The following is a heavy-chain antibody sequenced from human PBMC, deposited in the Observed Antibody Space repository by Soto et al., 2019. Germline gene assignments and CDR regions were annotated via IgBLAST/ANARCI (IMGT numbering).Heavy chain of an antibody. CDR3: AKDSGSGIAVAGTLDY. CDR2: ISGSGGST. Sequence: GGSLRLSCAASGFTFSSYAMSWVRQAPGKGLEWVSAISGSGGSTYYADSVKGRFTISRDNSKNTLYPQMNSLRAEDTAVYYCAKDSGSGIAVAGTLDYWGQGTLVTVSS. D-gene: IGHD6-19*01. J-gene: IGHJ4*02. V-gene: IGHV3-23*01. CDR1: GFTFSSYA.